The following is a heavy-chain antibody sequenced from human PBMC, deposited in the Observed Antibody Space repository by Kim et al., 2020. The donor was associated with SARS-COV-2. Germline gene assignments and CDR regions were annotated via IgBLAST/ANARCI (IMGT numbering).Heavy chain of an antibody. J-gene: IGHJ3*02. Sequence: ASVKVSCKASGYTFTSYGISWVRQAPGQGLEWMGWISAYNGNTNYAQKLQGRVTMTTDTSTSTAFMELRSLRSDDTAVYYCARGPHIAADTDAFDIWGQGTMVTVSS. CDR2: ISAYNGNT. V-gene: IGHV1-18*04. CDR3: ARGPHIAADTDAFDI. CDR1: GYTFTSYG. D-gene: IGHD6-13*01.